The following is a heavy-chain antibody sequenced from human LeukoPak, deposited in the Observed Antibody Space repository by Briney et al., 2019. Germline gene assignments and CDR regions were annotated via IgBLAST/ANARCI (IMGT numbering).Heavy chain of an antibody. D-gene: IGHD3-10*01. CDR3: ARGRGPYGWFDP. J-gene: IGHJ5*02. V-gene: IGHV3-74*01. CDR1: GFTFSSYW. CDR2: INSDGSNT. Sequence: GGSLRLSCAASGFTFSSYWMHWVRQGPGKGLVWVSRINSDGSNTNYADSVKGRSTISRDNAKNTVYLQMNSLRAEDTAVYYCARGRGPYGWFDPWGQGTLVTVSS.